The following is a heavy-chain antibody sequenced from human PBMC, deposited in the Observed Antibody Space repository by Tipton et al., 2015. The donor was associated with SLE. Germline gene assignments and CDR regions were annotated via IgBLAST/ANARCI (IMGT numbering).Heavy chain of an antibody. J-gene: IGHJ6*02. D-gene: IGHD6-13*01. V-gene: IGHV3-30*04. CDR2: ISYDGSNK. Sequence: SLRLSCTVSGFTFSNYAMHWVRQAPGKGLEWVAIISYDGSNKYYADSVKGRFTISRDDSKNTLYLQMNSLRVEDTAVYYCARVIAAPPYGMDVWGQGTTVTVSS. CDR1: GFTFSNYA. CDR3: ARVIAAPPYGMDV.